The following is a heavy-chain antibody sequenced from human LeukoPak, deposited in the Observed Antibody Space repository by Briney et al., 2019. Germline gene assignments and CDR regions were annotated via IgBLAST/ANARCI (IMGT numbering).Heavy chain of an antibody. CDR3: AKIAAGTGYYYYYYYMDV. V-gene: IGHV3-23*01. CDR2: ISGSGGST. J-gene: IGHJ6*03. Sequence: PGGSLRLSCAASGFTFSSYAMSWVRQAPGKGVEWVSAISGSGGSTYYADSVKGRFTISRDNSKNTLYLQMNSLRAEDTAVYYCAKIAAGTGYYYYYYYMDVWGKGTTVTVSS. D-gene: IGHD6-13*01. CDR1: GFTFSSYA.